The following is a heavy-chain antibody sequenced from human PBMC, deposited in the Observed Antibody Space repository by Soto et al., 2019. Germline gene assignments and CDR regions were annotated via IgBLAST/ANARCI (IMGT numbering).Heavy chain of an antibody. CDR2: IYPGDSDT. J-gene: IGHJ6*02. Sequence: GESLKISCKGSGYSFTSYWIGWVRQMPGKGLEWMGIIYPGDSDTRYSPSFQGQVTISADKSISTAYLQWSSLKASDTAMYYCARHKPGGYDRRNYYYYGMDVWGQGTTVTVSS. CDR1: GYSFTSYW. V-gene: IGHV5-51*01. CDR3: ARHKPGGYDRRNYYYYGMDV. D-gene: IGHD5-12*01.